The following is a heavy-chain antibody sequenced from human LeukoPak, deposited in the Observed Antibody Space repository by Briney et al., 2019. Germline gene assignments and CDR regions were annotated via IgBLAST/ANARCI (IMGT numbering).Heavy chain of an antibody. CDR3: AKDSVVGSSLWYLDL. CDR2: ISGSGGST. V-gene: IGHV3-23*01. CDR1: GFTFSSYA. J-gene: IGHJ2*01. D-gene: IGHD6-13*01. Sequence: GGSLRLSCAASGFTFSSYAMSWVRQAPGKGLEWVSAISGSGGSTYYADSVKGRFTISRDNSKNTLYLQMNSLRAEDTAVYYCAKDSVVGSSLWYLDLWGRGTLVTVSS.